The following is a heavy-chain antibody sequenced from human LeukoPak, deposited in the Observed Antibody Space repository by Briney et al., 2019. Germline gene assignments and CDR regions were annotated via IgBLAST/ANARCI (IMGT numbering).Heavy chain of an antibody. Sequence: PGGSLRLSCAASGFTFSSYAMHWIRQPPGKGLEWIGYIYYSGSTNYNPSLKSRVTISVDTSKNQFSLKLSSVTAADTAVYYCARLPDDYYHKGAFDIWGQGTMVTVSS. CDR3: ARLPDDYYHKGAFDI. CDR1: GFTFSSYA. D-gene: IGHD3-22*01. V-gene: IGHV4-59*08. J-gene: IGHJ3*02. CDR2: IYYSGST.